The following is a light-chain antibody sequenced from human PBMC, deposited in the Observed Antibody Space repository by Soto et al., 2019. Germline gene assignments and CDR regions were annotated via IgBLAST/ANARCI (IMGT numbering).Light chain of an antibody. CDR2: GAS. J-gene: IGKJ4*01. CDR3: QQYGSSPHT. V-gene: IGKV3-20*01. CDR1: QSVSSSY. Sequence: EIVLTQSPGTLSLSPGERATLSCRASQSVSSSYLAWYQQKPGQAPRLLIYGASSRATGIPDRFSGSGSGTDCTLIISRVEPEDFAVYYCQQYGSSPHTFGGGTKVEIK.